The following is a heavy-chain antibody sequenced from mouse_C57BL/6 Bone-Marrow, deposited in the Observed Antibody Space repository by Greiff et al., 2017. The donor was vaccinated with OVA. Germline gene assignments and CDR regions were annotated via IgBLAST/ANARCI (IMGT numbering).Heavy chain of an antibody. CDR2: IYPSDSET. J-gene: IGHJ4*01. CDR3: ARGYDGYYAMDY. V-gene: IGHV1-61*01. CDR1: GYTFTSYW. Sequence: QVQLQQPGAELVRPGSSVKLSCKASGYTFTSYWMDWVKQRPGQGLEWIGNIYPSDSETHYNQKFKDKATLTVDKSSSTAYMQLSSLTSEDSAVDYCARGYDGYYAMDYWGQGTSGTVSS. D-gene: IGHD2-2*01.